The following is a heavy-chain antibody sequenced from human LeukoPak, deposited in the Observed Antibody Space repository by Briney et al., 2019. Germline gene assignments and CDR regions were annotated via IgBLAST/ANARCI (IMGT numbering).Heavy chain of an antibody. CDR1: GFTFDSYG. Sequence: GGSLRLSCAASGFTFDSYGMHWVRQAPGKGLEWVAIILYDGSNEYYADSVKGRFTISRHNAKNTLYLQMNSLRAEDTAVYYCARDRRRDAYKPDAFDIWGQGTMVTVSS. V-gene: IGHV3-33*01. D-gene: IGHD5-24*01. CDR3: ARDRRRDAYKPDAFDI. CDR2: ILYDGSNE. J-gene: IGHJ3*02.